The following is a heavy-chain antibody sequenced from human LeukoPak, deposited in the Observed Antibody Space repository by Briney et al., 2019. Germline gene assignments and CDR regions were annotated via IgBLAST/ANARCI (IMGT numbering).Heavy chain of an antibody. CDR3: ARDEGSSGYDSYYFDY. Sequence: ASVKLSCKASGGTFSSYAISWVRQAPGQGLEWMGGIIPIFGTANYAQKFQGRVTITADESTSTAYMELSSLRSEDTAVYYCARDEGSSGYDSYYFDYWGQGTLVTVSS. D-gene: IGHD5-12*01. V-gene: IGHV1-69*13. CDR1: GGTFSSYA. CDR2: IIPIFGTA. J-gene: IGHJ4*02.